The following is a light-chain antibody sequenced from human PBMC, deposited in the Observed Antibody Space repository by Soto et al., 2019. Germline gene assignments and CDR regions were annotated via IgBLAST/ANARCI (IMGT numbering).Light chain of an antibody. V-gene: IGKV3-11*01. CDR2: GAS. CDR1: QSVSKS. CDR3: QQRSSWPLT. J-gene: IGKJ4*02. Sequence: EIVMTQSPPTLSVTPGERATLSCRASQSVSKSLVWYQQKPGQAPRLLIDGASNRATGIPARFSGSGSGTEFTLTISSLEPEDFEVYFCQQRSSWPLTFGGGTKVDIK.